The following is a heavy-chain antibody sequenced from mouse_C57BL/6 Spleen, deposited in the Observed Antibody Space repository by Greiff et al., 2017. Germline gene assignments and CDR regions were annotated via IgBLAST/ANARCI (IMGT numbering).Heavy chain of an antibody. CDR2: IYPGDGDT. V-gene: IGHV1-82*01. Sequence: VKLQQSGPELVKPGASVKISCKASGYAFSSSWMNWVKQRPGKGLEWIGRIYPGDGDTNYNGKFKGKATLTADKSSSTAYMQLSSLTSEDSAVYFCARGDSSGYRFAYWGQGTLVTVSA. CDR3: ARGDSSGYRFAY. CDR1: GYAFSSSW. J-gene: IGHJ3*01. D-gene: IGHD3-2*02.